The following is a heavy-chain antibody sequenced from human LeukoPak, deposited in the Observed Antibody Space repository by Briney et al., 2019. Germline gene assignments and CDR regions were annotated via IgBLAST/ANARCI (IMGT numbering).Heavy chain of an antibody. Sequence: GRSLRLSCAASGVTFSSNGMHWVRQAPGKGLEWVAVISYDGTNKYYADSVKGRLTISRDNSKNTLHLQMNSLRGEDTAVYYCAKEDEGHEYYFDDWGQGTLVTVSS. V-gene: IGHV3-30*18. CDR1: GVTFSSNG. CDR3: AKEDEGHEYYFDD. CDR2: ISYDGTNK. J-gene: IGHJ4*02.